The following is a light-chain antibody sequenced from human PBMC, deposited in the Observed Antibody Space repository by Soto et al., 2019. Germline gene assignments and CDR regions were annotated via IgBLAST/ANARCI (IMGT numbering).Light chain of an antibody. J-gene: IGLJ2*01. Sequence: QSALTQPASVSGSPGQSITISCTGTSSDVGGYNYVSWYQQHPGKAPKLMIYDVSNRPSGVSNRFSGSKSGNTASLTISGLQAEDEADYYCSSYTSSSTLMVFGVGTKLNVL. CDR1: SSDVGGYNY. CDR2: DVS. V-gene: IGLV2-14*01. CDR3: SSYTSSSTLMV.